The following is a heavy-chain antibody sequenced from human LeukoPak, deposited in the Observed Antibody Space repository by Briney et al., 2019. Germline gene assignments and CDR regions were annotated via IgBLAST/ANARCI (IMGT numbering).Heavy chain of an antibody. Sequence: GGSLRLSCAASGFTFSSCDMSWVRQAPGKGLEWVSSISGSGGSTYYPHSVKGRFTISRDNSKNTLYLQMSSLRAEDTAVYHCATERSGYYDYWGQGTLLTVSS. J-gene: IGHJ4*02. CDR2: ISGSGGST. CDR3: ATERSGYYDY. CDR1: GFTFSSCD. D-gene: IGHD3-9*01. V-gene: IGHV3-23*01.